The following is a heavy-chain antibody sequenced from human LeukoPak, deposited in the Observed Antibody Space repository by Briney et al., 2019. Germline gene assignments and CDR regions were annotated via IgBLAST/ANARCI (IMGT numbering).Heavy chain of an antibody. Sequence: GGALRLSCADSGFTFSSYSMNWVRQALGKGLEWVSSISSSSSYTYYADSVKGRFTISRDNAKNSLYLQMNSLRAEDTAVYYCARDLRRADCWGQGTLVTVSS. CDR2: ISSSSSYT. CDR3: ARDLRRADC. J-gene: IGHJ4*02. V-gene: IGHV3-21*01. D-gene: IGHD2-21*01. CDR1: GFTFSSYS.